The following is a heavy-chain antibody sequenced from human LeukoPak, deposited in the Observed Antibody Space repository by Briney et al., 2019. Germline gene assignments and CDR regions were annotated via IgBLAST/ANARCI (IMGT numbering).Heavy chain of an antibody. Sequence: SETLSLTCTVSGGSISSSSYYWGWIRQPPGKGLEWIGSIYYSGSTYYNPSLKSRVTISADTSKNQFSLKLSSVTAADTAVYYCARLVAGSGWYGLSDIWGQGTMVTVSS. J-gene: IGHJ3*02. CDR1: GGSISSSSYY. CDR3: ARLVAGSGWYGLSDI. CDR2: IYYSGST. D-gene: IGHD6-19*01. V-gene: IGHV4-39*01.